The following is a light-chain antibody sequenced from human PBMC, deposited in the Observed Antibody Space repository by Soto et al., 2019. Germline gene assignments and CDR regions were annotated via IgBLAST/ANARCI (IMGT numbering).Light chain of an antibody. V-gene: IGKV1-33*01. CDR3: QHCDYLPI. CDR1: QDITSY. CDR2: DAS. J-gene: IGKJ3*01. Sequence: DIQMTQSPSSLSASVGDRVTITCQASQDITSYLNWYQHKPGKAPKLLIYDASILEAGVPPRFSGRGSETDFTLTIRSLQPEDVATYYCQHCDYLPIFGPGTTVDFK.